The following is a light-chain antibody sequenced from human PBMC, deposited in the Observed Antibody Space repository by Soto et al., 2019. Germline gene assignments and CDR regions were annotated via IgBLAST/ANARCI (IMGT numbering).Light chain of an antibody. J-gene: IGKJ1*01. CDR2: RAS. Sequence: DIQMTQSPSTLSASVGDRVTITCRASQSIGSWLAWYQQKPGKAPKLLIYRASNLQSAVPSRFSGSGSGTEFTLTISSLQPDDFATYYCQQYTSYLWTFGQGTKVEIK. V-gene: IGKV1-5*03. CDR3: QQYTSYLWT. CDR1: QSIGSW.